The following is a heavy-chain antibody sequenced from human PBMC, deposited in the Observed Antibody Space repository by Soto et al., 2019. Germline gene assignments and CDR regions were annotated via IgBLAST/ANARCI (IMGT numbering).Heavy chain of an antibody. V-gene: IGHV1-69*02. Sequence: QVQLVQSGAEVKKPGSSVKVSCKASGDTFSSYTISWVRQAPGQGLEWMGRIIPILDIANYAQKFQGRVTINADKSTSTASMELSSLRSEDTAVYYCAAGGHGAFDIWGQGTMVPVSS. J-gene: IGHJ3*02. D-gene: IGHD1-26*01. CDR3: AAGGHGAFDI. CDR1: GDTFSSYT. CDR2: IIPILDIA.